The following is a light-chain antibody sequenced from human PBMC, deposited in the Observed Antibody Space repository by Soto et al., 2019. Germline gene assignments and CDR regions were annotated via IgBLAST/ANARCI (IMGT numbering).Light chain of an antibody. CDR1: SSNIGAGYD. CDR3: QSYDSSLSVYVV. V-gene: IGLV1-40*01. Sequence: QAVVTQPPSVSGAPGQRVTISCTGSSSNIGAGYDVHWYQQLPGTAPKLLIYGNSNRPSGVPDRFSGSKSGNSASLAITGLQAEDEADYFCQSYDSSLSVYVVFGGGTKLTVL. CDR2: GNS. J-gene: IGLJ2*01.